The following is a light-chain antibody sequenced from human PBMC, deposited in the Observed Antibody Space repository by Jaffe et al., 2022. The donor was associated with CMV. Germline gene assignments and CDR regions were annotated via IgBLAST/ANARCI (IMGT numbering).Light chain of an antibody. CDR3: QQYTSWWT. J-gene: IGKJ1*01. V-gene: IGKV3-20*01. CDR1: QIVSSNY. CDR2: DAS. Sequence: EIVLTQSPGTLSLSPGERATLSCRASQIVSSNYLAWYQQRPGQTPRLLIYDASTRATGIPDRFSGSGSGTDFTLTISRLEPEDFAVYYCQQYTSWWTFGQGTKVEIK.